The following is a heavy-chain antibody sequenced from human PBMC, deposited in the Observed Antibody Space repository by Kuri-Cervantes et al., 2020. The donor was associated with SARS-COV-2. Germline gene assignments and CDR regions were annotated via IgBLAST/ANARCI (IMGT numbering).Heavy chain of an antibody. CDR2: ITWDGGST. V-gene: IGHV3-43D*03. CDR3: AKVFGVGSNIKYFDS. D-gene: IGHD3-10*02. J-gene: IGHJ4*02. Sequence: GESLKISCAASGFTLNDYGMYWVRQGPGKGLEWVSSITWDGGSTFYADSVKGRFTMSRDSSKNSLYLQMNSLRVADTAVYYCAKVFGVGSNIKYFDSWGQGTVVTVSS. CDR1: GFTLNDYG.